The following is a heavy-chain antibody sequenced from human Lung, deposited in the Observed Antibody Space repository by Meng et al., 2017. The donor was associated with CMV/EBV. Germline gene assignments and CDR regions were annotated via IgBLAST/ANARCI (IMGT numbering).Heavy chain of an antibody. D-gene: IGHD3-22*01. CDR3: AKRGDSSGTYAMDV. V-gene: IGHV3-30*02. CDR1: GFTFSSYA. CDR2: IRFDGTNK. Sequence: SCAASGFTFSSYAMHWVRQAPGKGLEWVANIRFDGTNKYHADSVKGRFTISRDNSKNTLYLQMNSLRAEDTAVYYCAKRGDSSGTYAMDVWAKGXRSPSP. J-gene: IGHJ6*02.